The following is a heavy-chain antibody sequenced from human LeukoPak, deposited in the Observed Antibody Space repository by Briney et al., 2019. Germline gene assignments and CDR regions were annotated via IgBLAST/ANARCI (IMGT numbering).Heavy chain of an antibody. Sequence: GGSLRLSCAASGFTFSSYSMNWVRQAPGEGLEWVSYISSSSSTIYYADSVKGRFTISRDNAKNSLYLQMNSLRAEDTAVYYCARDLSPRYQLLYGGDAFDIWGQGTMVTVSS. V-gene: IGHV3-48*01. D-gene: IGHD2-2*02. CDR2: ISSSSSTI. CDR3: ARDLSPRYQLLYGGDAFDI. CDR1: GFTFSSYS. J-gene: IGHJ3*02.